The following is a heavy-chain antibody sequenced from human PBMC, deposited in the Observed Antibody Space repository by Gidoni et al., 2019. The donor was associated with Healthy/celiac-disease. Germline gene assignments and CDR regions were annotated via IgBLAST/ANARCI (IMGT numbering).Heavy chain of an antibody. V-gene: IGHV1-69*04. CDR3: ARSPYYYGSGSNRFDP. J-gene: IGHJ5*02. D-gene: IGHD3-10*01. CDR1: GGTFSSYA. Sequence: QVQLVQSGAEVQKPGSSVKVSCKASGGTFSSYAISWVRQAPGQGLEWMGRIIPILGIANYAQKFQGRVTITADKSTSTAYMELSSLRSEDTAVYYCARSPYYYGSGSNRFDPWGQGTLVTVSS. CDR2: IIPILGIA.